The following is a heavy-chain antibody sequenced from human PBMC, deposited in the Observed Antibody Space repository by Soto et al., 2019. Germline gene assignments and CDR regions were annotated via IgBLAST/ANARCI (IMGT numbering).Heavy chain of an antibody. D-gene: IGHD3-22*01. V-gene: IGHV3-30*18. CDR3: AKDLLRALSSYYDSSGPYGGIFDY. CDR2: ISYDGSTK. J-gene: IGHJ4*02. Sequence: GGSLRLSCAASGFTFSSHGMHWVRQAPGKGLEWVAVISYDGSTKYYADSVKGRFTISRDNSKNTLYLQMNSLRAEDTAVYYCAKDLLRALSSYYDSSGPYGGIFDYWGQGTLVTVSS. CDR1: GFTFSSHG.